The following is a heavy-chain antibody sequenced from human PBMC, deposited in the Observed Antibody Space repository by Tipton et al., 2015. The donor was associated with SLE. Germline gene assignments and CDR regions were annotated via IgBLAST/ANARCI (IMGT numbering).Heavy chain of an antibody. CDR2: IWYDGTNK. D-gene: IGHD3-22*01. Sequence: SLRLACAASGFTFSSYGMHWVRQAPGKGLEWVAVIWYDGTNKYYADSVKGRFTVSRDNSRNTLYLQMNSLRAEDTAVYYCARDLVYQWLFDYWGQGTLVTVSS. CDR1: GFTFSSYG. V-gene: IGHV3-33*01. J-gene: IGHJ4*02. CDR3: ARDLVYQWLFDY.